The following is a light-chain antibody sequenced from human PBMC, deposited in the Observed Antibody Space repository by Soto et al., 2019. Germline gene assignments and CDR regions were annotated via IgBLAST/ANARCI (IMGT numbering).Light chain of an antibody. V-gene: IGKV1-39*01. CDR1: ESISSF. J-gene: IGKJ1*01. CDR2: GAS. Sequence: DIQMTQSPSTLSASVGDRVTITCRASESISSFLIWYQQTPGKAPKVLIYGASSLQTGVPSRFSGSGSRTNFTLTIDSLQPEDFAIYYCQQSYSARWTFGQGTKVEIK. CDR3: QQSYSARWT.